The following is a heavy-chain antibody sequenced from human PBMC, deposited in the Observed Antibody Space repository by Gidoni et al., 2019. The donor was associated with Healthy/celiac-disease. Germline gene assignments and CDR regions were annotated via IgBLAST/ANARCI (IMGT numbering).Heavy chain of an antibody. V-gene: IGHV3-53*01. J-gene: IGHJ4*02. Sequence: EVQLVESGVGLIQPGGSLRLSCAASGFTVSSNYMSWVRQAPGKGLEWVSVIYSGGSTYYADSVKGRFTISRDNSKNTLYLQMNSLRAEDTAVYYCARVAVVATYFDYWGQGTLVTVSS. D-gene: IGHD5-12*01. CDR2: IYSGGST. CDR1: GFTVSSNY. CDR3: ARVAVVATYFDY.